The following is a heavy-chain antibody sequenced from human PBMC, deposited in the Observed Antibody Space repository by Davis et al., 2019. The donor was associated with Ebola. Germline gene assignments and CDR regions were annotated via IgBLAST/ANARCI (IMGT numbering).Heavy chain of an antibody. CDR3: ATLRRTITGMDDGFDI. J-gene: IGHJ3*02. D-gene: IGHD1-20*01. V-gene: IGHV5-51*01. CDR2: IYTGDSDT. Sequence: GESLKISCKGSGNSFSSLWIAWVRQMPGKGLEWMGIIYTGDSDTRYSPSFRGQVTISADNSITTAYLQWSALRASDSATYYCATLRRTITGMDDGFDIWGQGTMVTVSS. CDR1: GNSFSSLW.